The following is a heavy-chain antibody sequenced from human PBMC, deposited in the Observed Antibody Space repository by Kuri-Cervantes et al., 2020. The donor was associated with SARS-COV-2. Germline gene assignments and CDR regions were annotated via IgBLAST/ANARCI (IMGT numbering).Heavy chain of an antibody. CDR1: GFTFSSYS. D-gene: IGHD6-13*01. Sequence: GGSLRLSCAASGFTFSSYSMNWVRQAPGKGLEWVSYISSSSSTIYYADSVKGRFTISRDNAKNSLYLQMNSLRAEDTAVYYCARDQGKQQRGWAWGRGTLVTVSS. J-gene: IGHJ5*02. CDR3: ARDQGKQQRGWA. V-gene: IGHV3-48*01. CDR2: ISSSSSTI.